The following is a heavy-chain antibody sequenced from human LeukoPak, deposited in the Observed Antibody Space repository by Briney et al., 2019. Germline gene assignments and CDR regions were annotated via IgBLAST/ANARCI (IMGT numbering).Heavy chain of an antibody. CDR1: GFTFSSYS. CDR2: ITNSGGST. D-gene: IGHD3-9*01. Sequence: GGSLRLSCAASGFTFSSYSMNWVRQAPGKGLEWVSTITNSGGSTYYVDSVKGRFTISRDNSKNTLYLQMNSLRAEDTAKYYCTKDYCGKFCSAVWGQGTTVTVSS. J-gene: IGHJ6*02. CDR3: TKDYCGKFCSAV. V-gene: IGHV3-23*01.